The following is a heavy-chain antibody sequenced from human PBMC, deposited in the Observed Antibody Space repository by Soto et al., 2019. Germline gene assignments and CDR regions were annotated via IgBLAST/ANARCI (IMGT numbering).Heavy chain of an antibody. CDR2: IYSGGST. CDR3: ARNEDSSGWYY. D-gene: IGHD6-19*01. V-gene: IGHV3-53*01. CDR1: GFTVSSNY. J-gene: IGHJ4*02. Sequence: PVGSLRLSCAASGFTVSSNYMSWVRQAPGKGLEWVSVIYSGGSTYYADSVKGRFTISRDNSKNTLYLQMNSLSAEDTAVYYCARNEDSSGWYYWGQGTLVTVSS.